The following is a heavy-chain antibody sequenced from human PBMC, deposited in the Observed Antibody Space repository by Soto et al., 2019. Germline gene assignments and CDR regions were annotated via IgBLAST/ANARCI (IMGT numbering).Heavy chain of an antibody. D-gene: IGHD3-9*01. CDR3: ARGRVLRYFLRAFDI. CDR2: IYYSGST. V-gene: IGHV4-31*03. Sequence: SETLSLTCTVSGGSISSGGYYWSWIRQHPGKGLEWIGYIYYSGSTYYNPSLKSRVTISVDTSKNQFSLKLSSVTAADTAVYYCARGRVLRYFLRAFDIWGQGTMVTVSS. CDR1: GGSISSGGYY. J-gene: IGHJ3*02.